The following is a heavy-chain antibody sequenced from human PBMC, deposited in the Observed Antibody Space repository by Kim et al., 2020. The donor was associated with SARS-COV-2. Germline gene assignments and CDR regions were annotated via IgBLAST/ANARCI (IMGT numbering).Heavy chain of an antibody. Sequence: YADSLKGRFIISRDNAKNVLYLEMISLRVEDTAVYFCARGHSTFGGIALDYWGQGNLVTVSS. CDR3: ARGHSTFGGIALDY. J-gene: IGHJ4*02. V-gene: IGHV3-21*06. D-gene: IGHD3-16*01.